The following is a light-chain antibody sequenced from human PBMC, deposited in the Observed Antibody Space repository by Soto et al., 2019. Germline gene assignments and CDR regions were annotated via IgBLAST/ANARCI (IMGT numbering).Light chain of an antibody. J-gene: IGKJ1*01. Sequence: EIVLTQSPGTLSLSPGERATLSCRASQSVSSRYLGWYQQKPGQAPRLLMYAASSRATGIPDRFSGTGSGTDFTLTISRLEPDDFAVYYCQQYGSSPRTFGQGTKVDIK. CDR3: QQYGSSPRT. CDR2: AAS. CDR1: QSVSSRY. V-gene: IGKV3-20*01.